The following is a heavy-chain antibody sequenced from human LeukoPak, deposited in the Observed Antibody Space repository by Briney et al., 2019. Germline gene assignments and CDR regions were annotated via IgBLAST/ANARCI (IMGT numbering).Heavy chain of an antibody. CDR3: ARAPYYDCWSGYHYYFDY. J-gene: IGHJ4*02. CDR2: IYYSGST. V-gene: IGHV4-59*01. D-gene: IGHD3-3*01. CDR1: GGSISSYY. Sequence: SETLSLTCTVSGGSISSYYWSWIRQPPGKGLEWIGHIYYSGSTNYNTSLKSRDTISVDTSKNQFSLKLSSVTAADTAVYYCARAPYYDCWSGYHYYFDYWGQGTLVTVSS.